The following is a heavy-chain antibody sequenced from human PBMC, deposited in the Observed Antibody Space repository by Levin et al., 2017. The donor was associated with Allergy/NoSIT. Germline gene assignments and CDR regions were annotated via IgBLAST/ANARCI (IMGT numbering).Heavy chain of an antibody. CDR3: ARMVVVRGFIIGFDY. Sequence: GESLKISCAASGFTFSSYWMSWVRQAPGKGLEWVANIKEDESEKYYVDSVKGRFTISRDNAKNIVYLQMNSLRAEDTAVYYCARMVVVRGFIIGFDYWGQGTLVTVAS. J-gene: IGHJ4*02. CDR2: IKEDESEK. D-gene: IGHD3-10*01. V-gene: IGHV3-7*02. CDR1: GFTFSSYW.